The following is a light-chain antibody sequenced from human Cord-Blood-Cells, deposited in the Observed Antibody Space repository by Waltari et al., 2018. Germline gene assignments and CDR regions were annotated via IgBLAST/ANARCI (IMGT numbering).Light chain of an antibody. V-gene: IGLV2-14*01. CDR1: SSDVGGYNY. CDR3: SSYTSSSTRV. CDR2: DVS. Sequence: QSALTQPASVSGSPGQSITISCTGTSSDVGGYNYVYWYQQHPGKAPNLMIYDVSNRPSGVSNRFSGSKSGNTASLTISGLQAEDEADYYCSSYTSSSTRVFGGGTKLTVL. J-gene: IGLJ3*02.